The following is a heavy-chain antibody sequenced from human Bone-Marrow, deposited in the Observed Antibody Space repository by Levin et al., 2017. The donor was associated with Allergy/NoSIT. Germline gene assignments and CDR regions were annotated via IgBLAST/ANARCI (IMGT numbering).Heavy chain of an antibody. CDR3: ARGDCYSGSCYGPDWFDP. J-gene: IGHJ5*02. D-gene: IGHD2-15*01. CDR1: GYTFTSYN. CDR2: INPNSGNT. V-gene: IGHV1-8*01. Sequence: PGESLKISCKTSGYTFTSYNVYWVRQAPGQGLEWMGYINPNSGNTGYAQKFQCRVTVTRNSSITTAYMELSGLRSEDTAMYYCARGDCYSGSCYGPDWFDPWGQGTQVTVSS.